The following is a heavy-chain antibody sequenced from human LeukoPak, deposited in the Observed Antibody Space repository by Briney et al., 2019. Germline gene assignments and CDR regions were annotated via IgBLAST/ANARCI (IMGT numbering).Heavy chain of an antibody. CDR1: GFTFSTYG. Sequence: GGSLRLSCAASGFTFSTYGMHWVRQAPGKGLEWVAVISYDGSNKYYADSVKGRFTISRDNSKNTLYLQMNSLRSEDTAVYYCATEMGALGGYWGQGTLVTVSS. CDR3: ATEMGALGGY. D-gene: IGHD1-26*01. J-gene: IGHJ4*02. CDR2: ISYDGSNK. V-gene: IGHV3-30*03.